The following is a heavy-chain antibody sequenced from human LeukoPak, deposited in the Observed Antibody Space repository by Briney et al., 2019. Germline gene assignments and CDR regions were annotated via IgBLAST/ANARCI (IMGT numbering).Heavy chain of an antibody. CDR1: GGSISSGGYY. J-gene: IGHJ5*02. V-gene: IGHV4-31*03. CDR2: IYYSGST. CDR3: ARERNSVVDP. Sequence: SQTLSLTCTVSGGSISSGGYYWSWIRQPPGKGLEWIGYIYYSGSTYYNPSLESRVTISVDTSKNQFSLKLSSVTAADTAVYYCARERNSVVDPWGQGTLVTVSS. D-gene: IGHD2-21*01.